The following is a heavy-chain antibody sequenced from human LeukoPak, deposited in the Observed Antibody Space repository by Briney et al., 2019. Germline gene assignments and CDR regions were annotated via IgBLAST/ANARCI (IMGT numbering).Heavy chain of an antibody. V-gene: IGHV1-24*01. D-gene: IGHD2-2*01. CDR2: FDPVDAET. CDR1: GNSLTELS. CDR3: AIEYTSRLQY. J-gene: IGHJ4*02. Sequence: ASVKVSCKVSGNSLTELSMHWVRQAPGKGLEWMGGFDPVDAETIYAQKFQGRVTTTEDTSTDTAYMELSGLRSEDTAVYYRAIEYTSRLQYWGQGTLVTVSS.